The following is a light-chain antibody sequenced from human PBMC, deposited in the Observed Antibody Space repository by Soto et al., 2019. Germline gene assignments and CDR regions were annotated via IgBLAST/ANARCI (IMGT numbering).Light chain of an antibody. Sequence: DIVMTQSPPTLPSFAGDRVTLSCWASQSVRSDLAWYVHNPGLAPTVLPYGVSTKATGNPGRVSGSGSGTEFALSISGLQSVDSAIYYCQHYNNRPLTFGGGT. V-gene: IGKV3-15*01. CDR1: QSVRSD. CDR3: QHYNNRPLT. J-gene: IGKJ4*01. CDR2: GVS.